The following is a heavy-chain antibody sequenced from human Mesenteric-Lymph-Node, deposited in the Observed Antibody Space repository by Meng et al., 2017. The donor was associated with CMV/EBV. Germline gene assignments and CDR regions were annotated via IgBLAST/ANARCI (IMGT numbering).Heavy chain of an antibody. J-gene: IGHJ4*02. CDR2: INWNGGST. CDR3: ARALYYHGSGSYRPFYLDY. V-gene: IGHV3-20*03. Sequence: FDDDGMSWVGQNPGKGLEWVSGINWNGGSTGYADSVKGRFTISRDNAKNSLYLQINSLRAEDTALYYCARALYYHGSGSYRPFYLDYWGQGTLVTVSS. D-gene: IGHD3-10*01. CDR1: FDDDG.